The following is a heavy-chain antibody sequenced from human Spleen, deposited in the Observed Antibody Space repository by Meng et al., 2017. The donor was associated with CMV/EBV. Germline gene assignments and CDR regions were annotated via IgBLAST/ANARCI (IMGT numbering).Heavy chain of an antibody. J-gene: IGHJ5*02. CDR2: IIPIFGTA. Sequence: GTFSSYAISWVRQAPGQGLEWMGGIIPIFGTANYAQKFQGRVTITTDESTSTACMELSSLRSEDTAVYYCARDPPVAAAGTGWFDPWGQGTLVTVSS. CDR3: ARDPPVAAAGTGWFDP. D-gene: IGHD6-13*01. V-gene: IGHV1-69*05. CDR1: GTFSSYA.